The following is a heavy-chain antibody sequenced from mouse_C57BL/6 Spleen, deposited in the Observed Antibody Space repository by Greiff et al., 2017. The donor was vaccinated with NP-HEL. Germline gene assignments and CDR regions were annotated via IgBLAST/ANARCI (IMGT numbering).Heavy chain of an antibody. CDR3: TRDITATGYFDY. CDR2: ISSGGDYI. J-gene: IGHJ2*01. Sequence: EVKLMESGEGLVKPGGSLKLSCAASGFTFSSYAMSWVRQTPEKRLEWVAYISSGGDYIYYADTVKGRFTISRDNARNTLYLQMSSLKSEDTAMYYCTRDITATGYFDYWGQGTTLTVSS. D-gene: IGHD1-3*01. CDR1: GFTFSSYA. V-gene: IGHV5-9-1*02.